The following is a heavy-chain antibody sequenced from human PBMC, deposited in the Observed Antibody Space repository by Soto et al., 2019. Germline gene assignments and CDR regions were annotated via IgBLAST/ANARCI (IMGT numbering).Heavy chain of an antibody. J-gene: IGHJ4*02. CDR1: GFTFSSYA. CDR3: AKGAGVGVAPFDYFDY. Sequence: EVQLLESGGGLVQPGGSLRLSCAASGFTFSSYAMSWVRQAPGKGLEWVSAISGSGGSTYYADSVKGRFTISRDNSKNTLYLQMNSLRAEDTAVYYWAKGAGVGVAPFDYFDYWGQGTLVTVSS. D-gene: IGHD1-26*01. V-gene: IGHV3-23*01. CDR2: ISGSGGST.